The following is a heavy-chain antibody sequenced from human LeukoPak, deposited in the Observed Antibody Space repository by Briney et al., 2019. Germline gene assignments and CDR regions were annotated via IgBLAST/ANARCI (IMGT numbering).Heavy chain of an antibody. D-gene: IGHD5-24*01. V-gene: IGHV3-21*01. J-gene: IGHJ5*02. CDR1: GFTFSSYS. CDR2: ISSSSSYI. CDR3: ARDFSQMAFDP. Sequence: KAGGSLRLSCAASGFTFSSYSMNWVRQAPGKGLEWVSSISSSSSYIYYADSVKGRFTISRDNAKNSLYLQMNSLRAEDTAVYYCARDFSQMAFDPWGQGTLVTVSS.